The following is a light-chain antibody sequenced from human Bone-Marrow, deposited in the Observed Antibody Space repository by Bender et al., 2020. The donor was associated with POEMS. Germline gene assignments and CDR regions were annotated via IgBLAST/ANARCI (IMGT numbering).Light chain of an antibody. CDR3: AAWEDSLNGWV. V-gene: IGLV1-44*01. Sequence: QSVLTQPPSASGTPGQMVTISCSGSSSNIGTNLVNWYQQLPGTAPKLLIYINNQRPSGVPDRFSGSKSGTSASLAISGLQSEDEADYYCAAWEDSLNGWVFGGGTKLTVL. CDR2: INN. CDR1: SSNIGTNL. J-gene: IGLJ3*02.